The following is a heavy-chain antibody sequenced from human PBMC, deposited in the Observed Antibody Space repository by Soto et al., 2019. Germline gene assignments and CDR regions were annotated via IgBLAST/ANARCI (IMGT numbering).Heavy chain of an antibody. CDR1: GFTFNTYW. Sequence: EVQLVESGGGLVQPGGSLXLSCAASGFTFNTYWMQWVRQAPGKGLVWVSRIKSDGSYTNYADSVKGRFTISRDNAKNTLFLQMNSLGAEDTAVYYCATGGSGYFTYWGQGTLVTVSS. J-gene: IGHJ4*02. D-gene: IGHD3-22*01. CDR2: IKSDGSYT. CDR3: ATGGSGYFTY. V-gene: IGHV3-74*01.